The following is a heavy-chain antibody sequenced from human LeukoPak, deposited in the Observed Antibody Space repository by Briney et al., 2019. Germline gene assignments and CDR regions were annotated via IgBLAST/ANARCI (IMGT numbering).Heavy chain of an antibody. CDR2: MNPNSGNT. CDR1: GYTFSSYD. J-gene: IGHJ1*01. V-gene: IGHV1-8*01. Sequence: ASVKVSCKASGYTFSSYDINWVRQATGQGLEWMGWMNPNSGNTGYAQKFQGRLNMTRNTSISTAYMEPSSLRSEDTAVYYCARRVGSGWPVQHWGQGTLVTVSS. CDR3: ARRVGSGWPVQH. D-gene: IGHD6-19*01.